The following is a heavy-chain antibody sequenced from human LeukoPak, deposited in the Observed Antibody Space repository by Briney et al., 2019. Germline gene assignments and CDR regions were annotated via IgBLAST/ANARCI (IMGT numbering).Heavy chain of an antibody. Sequence: ASVKVSCKASGYTFTSYDINWVRQATGQGLEWMGWMNPNSGNTGYAQKFQGRVTITRNTSIRTAYMELSSLRSEDTAVYYCARGRGRAYGSGKEYYFDYWGQGTLVTVSS. CDR1: GYTFTSYD. CDR3: ARGRGRAYGSGKEYYFDY. V-gene: IGHV1-8*03. CDR2: MNPNSGNT. D-gene: IGHD3-10*01. J-gene: IGHJ4*02.